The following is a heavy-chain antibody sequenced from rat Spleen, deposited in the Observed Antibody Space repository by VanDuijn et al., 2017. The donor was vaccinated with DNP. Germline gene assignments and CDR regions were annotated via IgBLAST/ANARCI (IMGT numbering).Heavy chain of an antibody. V-gene: IGHV5-25*01. CDR3: ARGSGTYYWYFDF. J-gene: IGHJ1*01. CDR1: GFTFSNYY. D-gene: IGHD5-1*01. Sequence: EVQLVESGGGLVQPGGSLTLSCAASGFTFSNYYMAWVRQAPTKGLEWVASISPRGLSTFYRDSVKGRFTISRDYAKSTLYLQMDSLRSEDTATYYCARGSGTYYWYFDFWGPGTMVTVSS. CDR2: ISPRGLST.